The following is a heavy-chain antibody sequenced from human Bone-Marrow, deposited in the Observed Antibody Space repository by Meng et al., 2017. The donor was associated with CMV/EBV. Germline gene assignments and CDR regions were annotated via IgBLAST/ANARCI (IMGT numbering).Heavy chain of an antibody. Sequence: GESLKISCAASGLTVSSNYMSWVRQAPGKGLEWVSVIYSGGSTYYADSVKGRFTVSRDNSKKTLHLQMDSLTAEDTAVYFCAKARSSSWMDYSMDVWGQGTTVTVSS. CDR1: GLTVSSNY. D-gene: IGHD6-6*01. CDR3: AKARSSSWMDYSMDV. J-gene: IGHJ6*02. CDR2: IYSGGST. V-gene: IGHV3-66*02.